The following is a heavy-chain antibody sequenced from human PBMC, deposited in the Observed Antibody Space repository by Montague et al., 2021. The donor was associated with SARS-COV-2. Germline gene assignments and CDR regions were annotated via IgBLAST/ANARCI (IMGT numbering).Heavy chain of an antibody. CDR3: ARDPRYSLSWSFDY. CDR1: GDSVSSNTPA. V-gene: IGHV6-1*01. CDR2: TYYRSKWYY. Sequence: CAISGDSVSSNTPARNWVRHSSSIGFEWLGRTYYRSKWYYDYAVSVKSRMTISPDTSKNQFSLQLSSVTPEDRAVYYCARDPRYSLSWSFDYWGQGTLVTVSS. J-gene: IGHJ4*02. D-gene: IGHD6-13*01.